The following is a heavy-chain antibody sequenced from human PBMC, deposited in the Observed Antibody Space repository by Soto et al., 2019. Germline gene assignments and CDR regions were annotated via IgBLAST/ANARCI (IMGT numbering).Heavy chain of an antibody. CDR1: GGSISSYY. J-gene: IGHJ3*02. D-gene: IGHD6-6*01. Sequence: SETLSLTCTVSGGSISSYYWSWIRQPPGKGLEWIGYIYYSGSTNYNPSLKSRVTISVDTSKNQFSLKLGSVTTADTAVYYCARGLTPEYSSSSFAFDIWGQGTMVTVSS. V-gene: IGHV4-59*01. CDR2: IYYSGST. CDR3: ARGLTPEYSSSSFAFDI.